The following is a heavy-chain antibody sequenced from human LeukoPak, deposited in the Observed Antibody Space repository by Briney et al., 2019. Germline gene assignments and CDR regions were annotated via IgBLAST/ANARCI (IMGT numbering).Heavy chain of an antibody. V-gene: IGHV3-23*01. CDR1: GFTFSSYA. Sequence: GGSLRLSCAGSGFTFSSYAMSWVRHAQGKGLGWVSRITSGGGSTYHADYVKGRFTISRDNSKNTMYLQMIRQRAEATADYYSAKDHCDSSGARTFLFDSWGQGTLVTVSS. D-gene: IGHD3-22*01. J-gene: IGHJ4*02. CDR2: ITSGGGST. CDR3: AKDHCDSSGARTFLFDS.